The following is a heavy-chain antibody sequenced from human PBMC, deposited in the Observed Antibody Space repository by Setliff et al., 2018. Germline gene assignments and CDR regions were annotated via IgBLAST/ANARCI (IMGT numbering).Heavy chain of an antibody. Sequence: PSETLSLTCAVYGGSFSGYYWSWIRQPPGKGLEWIGHIYTRGSTNYNPSLRTRVSISVDTSKNHFSLRLSSVTAADTAVYYCLRIRLVPHGHSWGQGTLVTVSS. CDR3: LRIRLVPHGHS. V-gene: IGHV4-4*08. CDR1: GGSFSGYY. D-gene: IGHD2-15*01. CDR2: IYTRGST. J-gene: IGHJ4*02.